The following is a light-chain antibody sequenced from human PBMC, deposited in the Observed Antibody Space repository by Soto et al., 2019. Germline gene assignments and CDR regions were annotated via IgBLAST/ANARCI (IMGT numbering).Light chain of an antibody. CDR3: QSYDSSLSASV. J-gene: IGLJ3*02. Sequence: QSALTQPPSASGSPGQSVTISCTGTSSDVGGYNYVSWYQQLPGTAPKLLIYDNNHRPSGVPDRFSGSKSGTSASLAITGLQAEDEADYYCQSYDSSLSASVFGGGTKLTVL. CDR2: DNN. CDR1: SSDVGGYNY. V-gene: IGLV2-8*01.